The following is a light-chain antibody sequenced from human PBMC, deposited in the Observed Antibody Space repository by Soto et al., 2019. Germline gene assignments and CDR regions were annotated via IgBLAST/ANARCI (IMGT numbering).Light chain of an antibody. J-gene: IGLJ1*01. CDR1: ALPKQY. V-gene: IGLV3-25*03. CDR3: QSADSSGTLYV. Sequence: SYELTQPPSVSVSPGQTARITCSGDALPKQYAYWYQQKSGQAPVLVIYKDSERPSGIPERFSGSSSGTTVTLTISGVQAEDEADYYCQSADSSGTLYVFGTGTKLTVL. CDR2: KDS.